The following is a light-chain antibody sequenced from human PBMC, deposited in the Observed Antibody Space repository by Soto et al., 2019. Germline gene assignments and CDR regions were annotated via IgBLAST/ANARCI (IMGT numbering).Light chain of an antibody. CDR1: QSLNSR. J-gene: IGKJ1*01. Sequence: DIQLTQSPSTLSASVGDRVTLTCRASQSLNSRLAWYQQRPGKAPKLLIYDASTLESGVPSRFSGSGSGTEFTLTISSLQPEDFATYYCQQSYRTPRTFGQGTKVDIK. CDR3: QQSYRTPRT. V-gene: IGKV1-5*01. CDR2: DAS.